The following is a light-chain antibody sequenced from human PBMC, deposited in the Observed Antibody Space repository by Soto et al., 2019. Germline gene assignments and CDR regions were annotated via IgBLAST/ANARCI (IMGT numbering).Light chain of an antibody. CDR1: QNIRIY. CDR2: AAS. J-gene: IGKJ1*01. V-gene: IGKV1-39*01. CDR3: QQSYSTPAWT. Sequence: DIQMTQSPSSLSASVGDRVTITCRASQNIRIYLNWYQQKPGKAPNLLISAASSLHSGVPSRFSGSGSGTDFTLTISSLQPEDFATYYCQQSYSTPAWTFGQGTKVDI.